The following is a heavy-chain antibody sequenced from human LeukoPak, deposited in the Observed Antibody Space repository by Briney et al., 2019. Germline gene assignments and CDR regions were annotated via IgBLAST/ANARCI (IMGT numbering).Heavy chain of an antibody. D-gene: IGHD3-10*01. CDR2: INHSGST. CDR3: ARGGYYYGSEKAYAMDV. CDR1: GGSFSGYY. J-gene: IGHJ6*02. Sequence: SETLSLTCAVYGGSFSGYYWSWIRQPPGKGLEWIGEINHSGSTNYSPSLKTRVTISVDTSKNQISLKLSSVTAADTAVYFCARGGYYYGSEKAYAMDVWGQGTTATVSS. V-gene: IGHV4-34*01.